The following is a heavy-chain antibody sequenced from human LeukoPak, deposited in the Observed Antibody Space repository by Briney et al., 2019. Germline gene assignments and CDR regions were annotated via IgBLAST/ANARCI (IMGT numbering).Heavy chain of an antibody. D-gene: IGHD3-10*02. CDR1: GFTLDNHA. V-gene: IGHV3-30*04. CDR2: ISYDGSNK. CDR3: ARDFSAYVGSYYGMDV. J-gene: IGHJ6*01. Sequence: GRSLRLSCVASGFTLDNHAMHWVRQFPGKGLEWVAVISYDGSNKFYGDSVKGRFTISRDNFKKTLFLQMNNLKSADTAVYYCARDFSAYVGSYYGMDVWGQGTTVTVSS.